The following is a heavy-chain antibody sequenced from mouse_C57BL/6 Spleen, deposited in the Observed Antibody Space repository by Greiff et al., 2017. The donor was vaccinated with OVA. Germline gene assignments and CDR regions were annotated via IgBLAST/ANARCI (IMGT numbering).Heavy chain of an antibody. V-gene: IGHV1-64*01. CDR3: ARGRDGY. CDR1: GSPLPSSG. CDR2: FHPNSGSA. Sequence: VQLQQPGAELVKPGASGKLSCKAFGSPLPSSGMLWVKRRPGQGLEWIGMFHPNSGSANNNEKFKSKATRTVDKSSSTAYMQLSSLTSEDSAVYYCARGRDGYWGQGTTLTVSS. J-gene: IGHJ2*01. D-gene: IGHD2-3*01.